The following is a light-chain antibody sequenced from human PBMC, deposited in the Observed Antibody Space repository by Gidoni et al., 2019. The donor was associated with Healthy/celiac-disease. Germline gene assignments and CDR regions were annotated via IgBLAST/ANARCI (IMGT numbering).Light chain of an antibody. Sequence: QSALTQPASVSGSPGQSITISCTGTSSDVGCYHYVSWYQQHPGKAHKLMIYEVSNRPSGVPDRFSGSKSGNTASLTISGLQAEDEADYYCSSYTSSSTRVFGGGTKLTVL. CDR2: EVS. CDR1: SSDVGCYHY. CDR3: SSYTSSSTRV. J-gene: IGLJ3*02. V-gene: IGLV2-14*01.